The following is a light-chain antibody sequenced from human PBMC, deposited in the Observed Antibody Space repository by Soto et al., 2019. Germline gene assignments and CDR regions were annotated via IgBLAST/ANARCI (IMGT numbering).Light chain of an antibody. J-gene: IGKJ1*01. CDR3: QQSYRTPRT. Sequence: IQMTQSPSSLSASVRGRGTITWRASQSIRRYLNWYQQQQGKAPKLLIYAASSLQSGVPSRGSGRGAWTDCTRTISSLQPEDFETYYCQQSYRTPRTFGPGTKVDI. CDR2: AAS. V-gene: IGKV1-39*01. CDR1: QSIRRY.